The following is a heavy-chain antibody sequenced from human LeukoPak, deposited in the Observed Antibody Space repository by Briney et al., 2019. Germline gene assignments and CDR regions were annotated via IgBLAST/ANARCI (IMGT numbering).Heavy chain of an antibody. CDR1: GYTFTSYY. D-gene: IGHD5-18*01. V-gene: IGHV1-46*01. Sequence: ASVKVSCKASGYTFTSYYMHWVRQAPGQGLEWMGMINPSGGSTSYAQKFQGRVTMTRDMSTSTVYMELSSLRSEDTAVYYCARDLGYSYGWGDYYYYMDVWGKGTTVTVSS. CDR2: INPSGGST. J-gene: IGHJ6*03. CDR3: ARDLGYSYGWGDYYYYMDV.